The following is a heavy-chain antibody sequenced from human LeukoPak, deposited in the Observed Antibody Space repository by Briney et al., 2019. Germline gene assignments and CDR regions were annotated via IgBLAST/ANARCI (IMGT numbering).Heavy chain of an antibody. CDR3: ARQAVGLGHFDL. CDR1: GGSISSSSYY. J-gene: IGHJ2*01. Sequence: PSETLSLTCTVSGGSISSSSYYWGWIRQPPGKGLEWIGSIYYSGRTYCNLSLKSRVTISVNTSKNQFSLNLSSVSAADTAMYYCARQAVGLGHFDLWGRGTLVSVSS. CDR2: IYYSGRT. V-gene: IGHV4-39*01. D-gene: IGHD6-19*01.